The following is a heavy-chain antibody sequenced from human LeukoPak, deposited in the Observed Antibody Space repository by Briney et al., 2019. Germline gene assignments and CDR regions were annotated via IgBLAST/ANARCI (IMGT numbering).Heavy chain of an antibody. V-gene: IGHV3-30*04. CDR1: GFTFSSYA. CDR3: ARDQVFGVVNSVFYYYYYMDV. D-gene: IGHD3-3*01. CDR2: ISYDGSNK. Sequence: GGSLRLSCAASGFTFSSYAMHWVRQAPGKGLEWVAVISYDGSNKYYADSVKGRFTISRDNSKNTLYLQMNSLRAEDTAVYYCARDQVFGVVNSVFYYYYYMDVWGKGTTVTVSS. J-gene: IGHJ6*03.